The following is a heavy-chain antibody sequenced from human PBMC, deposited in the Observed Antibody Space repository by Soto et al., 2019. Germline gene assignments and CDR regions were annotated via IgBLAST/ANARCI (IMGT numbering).Heavy chain of an antibody. CDR1: GFTFDDYA. J-gene: IGHJ3*02. CDR2: ISWNSGSI. CDR3: AKGGAYYYDSMLGGGDAFDI. Sequence: DVQLVESGGGLVQPGRSLRLSCAASGFTFDDYAMHWVRQAPGKGLEWVSGISWNSGSIGYADSVKGRFTISRDNAKNSXYXXMNSLRAEDTALYYCAKGGAYYYDSMLGGGDAFDIWGQGTMVTVSS. V-gene: IGHV3-9*01. D-gene: IGHD3-22*01.